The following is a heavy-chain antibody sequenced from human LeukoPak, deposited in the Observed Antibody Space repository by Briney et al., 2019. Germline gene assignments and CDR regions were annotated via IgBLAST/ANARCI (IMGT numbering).Heavy chain of an antibody. CDR3: ARIAVAGWSYFDY. CDR2: IYYSGST. D-gene: IGHD6-19*01. V-gene: IGHV4-59*11. J-gene: IGHJ4*02. CDR1: GGSIKSHY. Sequence: SETLSLTCTVSGGSIKSHYWSWIRQPPGKGLEWIGYIYYSGSTNYNPSLKSRVTISVDTSKNQFSLKLSSVTAADTAVYYCARIAVAGWSYFDYWGQGTLVTVSS.